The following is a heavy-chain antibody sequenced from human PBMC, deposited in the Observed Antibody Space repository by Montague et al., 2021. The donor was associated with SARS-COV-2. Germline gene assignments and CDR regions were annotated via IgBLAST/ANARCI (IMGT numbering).Heavy chain of an antibody. CDR1: GFSISSGYY. CDR3: ARSGVGIFDFSCFDS. Sequence: SETLSLTCSVSGFSISSGYYWGWIRQTPGKRLEWFGSRNQNRATYYSPPLNRPVITLPDTSKNQFSLSLTSVTAADTAVYYCARSGVGIFDFSCFDSRGQGSLVIVSS. D-gene: IGHD3-3*01. J-gene: IGHJ4*02. V-gene: IGHV4-38-2*02. CDR2: RNQNRAT.